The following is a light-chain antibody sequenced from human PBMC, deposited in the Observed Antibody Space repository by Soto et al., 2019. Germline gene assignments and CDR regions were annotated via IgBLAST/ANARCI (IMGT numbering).Light chain of an antibody. CDR3: CSYAGSYTYV. Sequence: QSVLTQPASVSGSPGQSITISCTGTGSDVGGYNYVSWYQQHPGKAPKLMIYEVNNRPPGVSNRFSGSKSGNTASLTISGLQAEDEADYYCCSYAGSYTYVFATGTKVTVL. V-gene: IGLV2-14*01. CDR1: GSDVGGYNY. J-gene: IGLJ1*01. CDR2: EVN.